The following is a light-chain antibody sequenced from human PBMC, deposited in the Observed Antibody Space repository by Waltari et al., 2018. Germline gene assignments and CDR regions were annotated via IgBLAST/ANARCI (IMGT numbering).Light chain of an antibody. J-gene: IGKJ2*01. Sequence: IQMTQSPSTLSASVGDRVSITCRASQSILTWLAWYQQKPGKAPKLLIYKASNLQSGVPSRFSGSGSGTEFTLTISSLQLDDFATYYCQQYSTHFSFGQGTKVE. CDR2: KAS. V-gene: IGKV1-5*03. CDR1: QSILTW. CDR3: QQYSTHFS.